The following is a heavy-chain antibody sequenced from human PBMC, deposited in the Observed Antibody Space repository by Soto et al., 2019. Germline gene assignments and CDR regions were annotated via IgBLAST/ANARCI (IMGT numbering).Heavy chain of an antibody. CDR3: ARGDYYDSSGYWAYDAFDI. CDR1: GGTFSSYA. CDR2: IIPIFGTA. D-gene: IGHD3-22*01. V-gene: IGHV1-69*13. J-gene: IGHJ3*02. Sequence: ASVKVSCKASGGTFSSYAISWVRQAPGQGLEWMGGIIPIFGTANYAQKFQGRVTITADESTSTAYMELSCLRSEDTAVYYCARGDYYDSSGYWAYDAFDIWGQGTMVTVSS.